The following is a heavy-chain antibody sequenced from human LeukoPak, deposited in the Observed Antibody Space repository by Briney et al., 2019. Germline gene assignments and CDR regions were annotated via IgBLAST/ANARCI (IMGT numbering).Heavy chain of an antibody. Sequence: PSETLSLTCTVSDDSISNNNYYWGWIRQPPGKGLEWIGSIYYSGTTYYNPSLKSRVTISVDTSKNQFSLKLSSVTAADTAVYYCARRFGGHYFDYWGQGTLVTVSS. V-gene: IGHV4-39*01. J-gene: IGHJ4*02. D-gene: IGHD3-10*01. CDR1: DDSISNNNYY. CDR3: ARRFGGHYFDY. CDR2: IYYSGTT.